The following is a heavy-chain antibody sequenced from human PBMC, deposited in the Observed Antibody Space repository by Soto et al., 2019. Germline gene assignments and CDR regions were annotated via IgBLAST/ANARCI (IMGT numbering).Heavy chain of an antibody. Sequence: SETLSLTCAVSGGSISSGGYSWSWIRQPPGKGLEWIGYIYHSGSTYYNPSLKSRVTISVDRSKNQFSLKLSSVTAADTAVYYCAREYCSGGSCLFDYWGQGTLVTVSS. CDR2: IYHSGST. CDR3: AREYCSGGSCLFDY. D-gene: IGHD2-15*01. J-gene: IGHJ4*02. V-gene: IGHV4-30-2*01. CDR1: GGSISSGGYS.